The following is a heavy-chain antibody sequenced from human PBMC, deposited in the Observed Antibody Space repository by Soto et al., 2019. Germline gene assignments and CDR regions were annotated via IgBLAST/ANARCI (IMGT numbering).Heavy chain of an antibody. CDR3: ARERRVVGGYSSNWYDYFGS. CDR2: VNHSGGT. CDR1: GGSFSAYF. J-gene: IGHJ4*02. V-gene: IGHV4-34*01. D-gene: IGHD6-13*01. Sequence: ASETLSLTCGVYGGSFSAYFWTWIRQPPGKGLEWIGEVNHSGGTNYNPSLKSRVTMSLDTSKSQLSLKLSSVTAADTAVYYCARERRVVGGYSSNWYDYFGSWGQGTLVTVSS.